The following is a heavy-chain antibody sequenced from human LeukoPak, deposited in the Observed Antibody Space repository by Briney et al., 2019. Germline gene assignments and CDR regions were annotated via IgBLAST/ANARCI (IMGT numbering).Heavy chain of an antibody. Sequence: PSETLSLTCTVPGGSISSYYWSWIRQPPGKGLEWIGYIYYSGSTNYNPSLKSRVTISVDTSKNQFSLKLSSVTAADTAVYYCARVDTAMVPPDYWGQGTLVTVSS. J-gene: IGHJ4*02. CDR1: GGSISSYY. CDR3: ARVDTAMVPPDY. V-gene: IGHV4-59*01. D-gene: IGHD5-18*01. CDR2: IYYSGST.